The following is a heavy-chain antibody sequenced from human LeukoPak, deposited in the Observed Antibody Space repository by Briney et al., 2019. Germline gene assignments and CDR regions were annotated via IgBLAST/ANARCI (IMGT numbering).Heavy chain of an antibody. J-gene: IGHJ4*02. CDR2: ISSSSSYI. CDR1: GFTFSSYS. Sequence: GGSLRLSCAASGFTFSSYSMNWVRQAPGKGLEWVSSISSSSSYIYYADSVKGRFTISRGNAKNSLYLQMNSLRAEDTAVYYCARDLWFGESNDYWGQGTLVTVSS. D-gene: IGHD3-10*01. CDR3: ARDLWFGESNDY. V-gene: IGHV3-21*01.